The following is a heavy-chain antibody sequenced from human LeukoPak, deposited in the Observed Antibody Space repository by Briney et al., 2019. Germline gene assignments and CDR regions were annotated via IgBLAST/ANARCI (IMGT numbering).Heavy chain of an antibody. D-gene: IGHD1-26*01. Sequence: GGSLRLSCAASGFTFDDYGMSWVRQDPGRRLEWVSTVDWSGGRTSYADSVKGRFTISRDNAKDSLYLQMNSLRAEDTALYFCVRSRSYYFDYWGQGTLVTVSS. CDR2: VDWSGGRT. J-gene: IGHJ4*02. V-gene: IGHV3-20*04. CDR3: VRSRSYYFDY. CDR1: GFTFDDYG.